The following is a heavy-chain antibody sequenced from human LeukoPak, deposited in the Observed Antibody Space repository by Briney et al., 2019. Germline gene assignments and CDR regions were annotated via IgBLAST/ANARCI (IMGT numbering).Heavy chain of an antibody. CDR1: GYTFTCYY. V-gene: IGHV1-2*02. CDR2: INPNSGGT. J-gene: IGHJ4*02. D-gene: IGHD2-15*01. Sequence: ASVKVSCKASGYTFTCYYMHWVRQAPGQGLERMGWINPNSGGTNYAQKFQGRVTMTRDTSISTAYMELSRLRSDDTAVYYWARKVVAAPLPDYWGQGTLVTVSS. CDR3: ARKVVAAPLPDY.